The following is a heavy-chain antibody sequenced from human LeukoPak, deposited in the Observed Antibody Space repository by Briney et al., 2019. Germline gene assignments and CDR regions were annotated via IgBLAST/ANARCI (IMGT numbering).Heavy chain of an antibody. CDR2: IWYDGSDK. CDR1: GFTFSSYG. V-gene: IGHV3-33*01. Sequence: PGGSLRLSCAASGFTFSSYGMHWVRQAPGKGLEWVAVIWYDGSDKYYADSVKGRFTISRDNSKNTLYLQMNSLRAEDTAVYYCVRVAGTDATFDYWGQGTLVTVSS. D-gene: IGHD1-1*01. J-gene: IGHJ4*02. CDR3: VRVAGTDATFDY.